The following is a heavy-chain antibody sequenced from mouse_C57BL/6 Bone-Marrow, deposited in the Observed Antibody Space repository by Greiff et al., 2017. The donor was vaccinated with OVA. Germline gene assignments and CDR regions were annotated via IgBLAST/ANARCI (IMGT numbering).Heavy chain of an antibody. V-gene: IGHV1-64*01. Sequence: QVHVKQPGAELVKPGASVKLSCKASGFTFTSYWMHWVKQRPGQGLEWIGMIHPNSGSTNYNEKFKSKATLTVDKSSSTAYMQLSSLTSEDSAVYYCASSNWVYYYAMDYWGQGTSVTVSS. CDR2: IHPNSGST. CDR1: GFTFTSYW. D-gene: IGHD4-1*01. J-gene: IGHJ4*01. CDR3: ASSNWVYYYAMDY.